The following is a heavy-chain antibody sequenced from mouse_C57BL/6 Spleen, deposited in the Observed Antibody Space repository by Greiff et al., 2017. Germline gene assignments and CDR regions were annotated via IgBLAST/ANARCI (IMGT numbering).Heavy chain of an antibody. D-gene: IGHD1-1*01. Sequence: QVQLQQSGAELVKPGASVKISCKASGYAFSSYWMNWVKQRPGKGLEWIGQIYPGDGDTNYNGKFKGKATLTADKSSSTAYMQLSSLTSEDSAVYFCASRALITTVAYWYFDVWGTGTTVTVSS. CDR1: GYAFSSYW. V-gene: IGHV1-80*01. CDR2: IYPGDGDT. J-gene: IGHJ1*03. CDR3: ASRALITTVAYWYFDV.